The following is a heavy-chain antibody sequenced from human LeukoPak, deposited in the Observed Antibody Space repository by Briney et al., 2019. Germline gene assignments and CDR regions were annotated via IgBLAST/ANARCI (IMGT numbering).Heavy chain of an antibody. Sequence: ASVKVSCKASGYTFTGYYMHWVRQAPGQGLEWTGWINPDSGGTNYAQKFQGWVTMTRDTSISTAYMELSRLRSDDTAVYYCARERGSEPSFDYWGQGTLVTVSS. CDR1: GYTFTGYY. J-gene: IGHJ4*02. CDR3: ARERGSEPSFDY. V-gene: IGHV1-2*04. D-gene: IGHD1-14*01. CDR2: INPDSGGT.